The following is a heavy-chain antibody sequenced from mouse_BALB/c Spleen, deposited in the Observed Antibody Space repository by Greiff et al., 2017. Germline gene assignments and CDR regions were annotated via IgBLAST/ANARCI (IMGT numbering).Heavy chain of an antibody. CDR1: GYTFTSYW. V-gene: IGHV1-69*02. Sequence: QVQLQQPGAELVKPGAPVKLSCKASGYTFTSYWMNWVKQRPGRGLEWIGRIDPSDSETHYNQKFKDKATLTVDKSSSTAYIQLSSLTSEDSAVYYCARDYGDYWGQGTTLTVSS. D-gene: IGHD1-1*02. CDR2: IDPSDSET. J-gene: IGHJ2*01. CDR3: ARDYGDY.